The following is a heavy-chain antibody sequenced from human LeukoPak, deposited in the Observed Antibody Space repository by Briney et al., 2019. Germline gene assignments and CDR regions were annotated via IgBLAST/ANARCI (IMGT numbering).Heavy chain of an antibody. V-gene: IGHV3-30*18. CDR1: GFTFSSFG. Sequence: GGSLRLSCAASGFTFSSFGMHWVGQAPGKGLEGGAVFSYDGSNRYYADSVKGRFTISRDNSKNTLYLQMNSLRAEDTAVYYCAKDASTVTLHADYWGQGTLVTVSS. CDR2: FSYDGSNR. J-gene: IGHJ4*02. CDR3: AKDASTVTLHADY. D-gene: IGHD4-17*01.